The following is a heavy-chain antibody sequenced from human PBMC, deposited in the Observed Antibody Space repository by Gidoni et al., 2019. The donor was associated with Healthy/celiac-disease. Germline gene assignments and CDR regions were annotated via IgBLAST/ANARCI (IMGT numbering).Heavy chain of an antibody. CDR3: TTDRGAMVRGVIKDGMDV. D-gene: IGHD3-10*01. CDR2: IKSKTDGGTT. CDR1: GFTFSNAC. J-gene: IGHJ6*02. V-gene: IGHV3-15*01. Sequence: EVQLVESGGGLVKPGGSLRLSCAASGFTFSNACMSWVRQAPGKGLEWVGSIKSKTDGGTTDYAAPVKGRFTISRDDSKNTLYLQMNSLKTEDTAVYYCTTDRGAMVRGVIKDGMDVWGQGTTVTVSS.